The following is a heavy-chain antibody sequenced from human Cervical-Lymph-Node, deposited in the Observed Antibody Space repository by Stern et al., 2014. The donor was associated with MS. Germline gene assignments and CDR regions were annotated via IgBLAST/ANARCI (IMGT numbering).Heavy chain of an antibody. CDR2: VNPNNGDT. CDR1: GYNFIEYY. Sequence: QDQLVQSGTEVKKPGASVKVSCKTSGYNFIEYYIHWVRQAPGQGLEWMGWVNPNNGDTNYAQKFRGRIAMTSDTSINTTYMELNRLTSGDTGIYYCARVRDYGGQGALVTVSS. J-gene: IGHJ4*02. CDR3: ARVRDY. V-gene: IGHV1-2*02.